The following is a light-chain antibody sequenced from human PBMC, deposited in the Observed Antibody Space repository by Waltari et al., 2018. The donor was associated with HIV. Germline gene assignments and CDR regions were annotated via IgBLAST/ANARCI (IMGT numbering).Light chain of an antibody. J-gene: IGKJ1*01. CDR1: QSVSSD. CDR2: NAS. CDR3: QQYNNWPPWT. V-gene: IGKV3-15*01. Sequence: EILMTQSPATLSVPPGERVTLSCRASQSVSSDLAWYRQKPGQAPRLLIYNASTRATGLPARFSGSGSGTEFTPTISSLQSEDFAFYYCQQYNNWPPWTFGQGTKVEIK.